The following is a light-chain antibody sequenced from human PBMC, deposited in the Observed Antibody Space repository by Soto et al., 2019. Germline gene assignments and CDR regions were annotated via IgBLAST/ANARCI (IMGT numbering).Light chain of an antibody. V-gene: IGLV2-14*03. Sequence: QSALTQPASVSGSPGQSITISCTGTSSDVGGYNDGYWYQQHPGKAPNLMIYDVGNRPSGVSDRFSGSKSGNTASLTISGLEDEDEADYYGSSYTSNNTLVFGTETKVTVL. J-gene: IGLJ1*01. CDR2: DVG. CDR3: SSYTSNNTLV. CDR1: SSDVGGYND.